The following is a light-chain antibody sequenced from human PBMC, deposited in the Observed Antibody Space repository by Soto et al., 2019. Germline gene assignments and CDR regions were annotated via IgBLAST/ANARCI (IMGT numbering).Light chain of an antibody. Sequence: EIVLTQSPGTLPLSPGERGTLSCRASQSVSENYLAWYQQKPGQAPRLLIFGASNRADGIPDRVSGSWSGTDFTITINRLEPEDFAVYYCQHYGSSPTFGQGTKVEIK. CDR1: QSVSENY. CDR3: QHYGSSPT. CDR2: GAS. V-gene: IGKV3-20*01. J-gene: IGKJ1*01.